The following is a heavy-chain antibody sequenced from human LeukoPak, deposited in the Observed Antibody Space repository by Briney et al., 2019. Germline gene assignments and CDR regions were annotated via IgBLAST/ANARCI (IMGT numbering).Heavy chain of an antibody. CDR1: GGSISSYY. CDR3: ARGLIRQSAFDI. Sequence: SETLSLTCTVSGGSISSYYWSWIRQPPGKGLGWIAYNYYSGSTNYNPSLKSRVTISIDTSKNQFSLKLNSVTAADTAVYYCARGLIRQSAFDIWGQGTMVTVSS. J-gene: IGHJ3*02. D-gene: IGHD2-8*01. V-gene: IGHV4-59*01. CDR2: NYYSGST.